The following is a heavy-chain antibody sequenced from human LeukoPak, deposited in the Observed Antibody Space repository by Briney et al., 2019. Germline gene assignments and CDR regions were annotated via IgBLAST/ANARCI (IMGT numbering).Heavy chain of an antibody. V-gene: IGHV1-8*01. CDR2: MNPNSGNT. CDR1: GYTFASYD. J-gene: IGHJ4*02. D-gene: IGHD1-26*01. CDR3: ARGARGAGSYFPDY. Sequence: ASVKVSCKASGYTFASYDINWVRQATGQGHEWMGWMNPNSGNTGYAQKFQGRVTMTRDTSISTVYMELSSLTSDDTAVNFCARGARGAGSYFPDYWGQGTPVTVSS.